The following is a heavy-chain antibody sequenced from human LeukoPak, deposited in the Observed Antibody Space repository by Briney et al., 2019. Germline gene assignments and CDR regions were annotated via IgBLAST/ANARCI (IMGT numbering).Heavy chain of an antibody. CDR3: ARLRRKSSTTLGYFDY. D-gene: IGHD6-13*01. CDR1: GRSISSHH. J-gene: IGHJ4*02. V-gene: IGHV4-59*11. CDR2: IYYSGST. Sequence: SETLSLTCTVSGRSISSHHWSWIRQPPGKGLEWMGYIYYSGSTNYNPSLKSRVTISVDTSKNQFSLKLSSVTAADTAVYYCARLRRKSSTTLGYFDYWGQGTLVTVSS.